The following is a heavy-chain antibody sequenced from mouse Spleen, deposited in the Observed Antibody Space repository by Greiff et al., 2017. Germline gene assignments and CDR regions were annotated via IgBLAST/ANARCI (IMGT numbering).Heavy chain of an antibody. J-gene: IGHJ4*01. D-gene: IGHD4-1*02. V-gene: IGHV14-4*01. Sequence: EVQLQQSGAELVRPGASVKLSCTASGFTIKDDYMHWVKQRPEQGLEWIGWIDPENGDTEYASKFQGKATLTADTSSNTAYLQLSSLTSEDTAVYYCTTRTTDTLHYAMDYWGQGTSVTVSS. CDR3: TTRTTDTLHYAMDY. CDR2: IDPENGDT. CDR1: GFTIKDDY.